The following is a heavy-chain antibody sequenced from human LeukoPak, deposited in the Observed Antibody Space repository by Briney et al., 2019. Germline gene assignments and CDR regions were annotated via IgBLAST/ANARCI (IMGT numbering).Heavy chain of an antibody. CDR3: ARALGELSLSSYYYYYYYYSAA. J-gene: IGHJ6*03. D-gene: IGHD3-16*02. V-gene: IGHV3-48*01. Sequence: EASVRLSCEASGFTFSNSSISWVRQAPGQGLEWLSGIIPLFSTTCYADNLKGRFTISRDDAKTSLYLQLNSLRSEDTALYYCARALGELSLSSYYYYYYYYSAAWGKETSVTVSS. CDR2: IIPLFSTT. CDR1: GFTFSNSS.